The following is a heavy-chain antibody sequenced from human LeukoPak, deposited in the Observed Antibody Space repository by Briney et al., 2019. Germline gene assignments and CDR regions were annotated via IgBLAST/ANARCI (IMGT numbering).Heavy chain of an antibody. CDR1: GFTFSSYG. CDR3: ARDETIVGGNWFDP. Sequence: PGGSLRLSCAASGFTFSSYGMHWVRQAPGKGLEWVAVISYDGSNKYYADSVKGRFTISRDNSKNTLYLQMNSLRAEDTAVYYCARDETIVGGNWFDPWGQGTLVTVSS. V-gene: IGHV3-30*03. CDR2: ISYDGSNK. J-gene: IGHJ5*02. D-gene: IGHD3-22*01.